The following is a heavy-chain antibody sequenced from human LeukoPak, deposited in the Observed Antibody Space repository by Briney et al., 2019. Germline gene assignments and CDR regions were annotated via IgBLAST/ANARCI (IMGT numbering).Heavy chain of an antibody. CDR1: GFTFSNYG. V-gene: IGHV3-23*01. CDR3: ARDERLLSFLK. J-gene: IGHJ4*02. CDR2: ITGSGGST. Sequence: GGSLRLSCAASGFTFSNYGLSWVRQAPGKGLEWVSGITGSGGSTYYADSVKGRFTISRDNSKNTLYLQMSSLRAEDTAIYYCARDERLLSFLKWGQGTLVTVSS. D-gene: IGHD3-3*01.